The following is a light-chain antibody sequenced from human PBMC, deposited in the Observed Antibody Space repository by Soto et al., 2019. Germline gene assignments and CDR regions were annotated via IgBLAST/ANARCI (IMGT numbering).Light chain of an antibody. Sequence: EIVLTQSPATLSLSPGERAALSCRASQSVSSYLAWYQQKPGQAPRLLIYDASNRATGITARFSGSGSGTDFTLTISSLETEDFAVYYCQQRSNWPSTFGGGTKVEIK. J-gene: IGKJ4*01. CDR3: QQRSNWPST. V-gene: IGKV3-11*01. CDR2: DAS. CDR1: QSVSSY.